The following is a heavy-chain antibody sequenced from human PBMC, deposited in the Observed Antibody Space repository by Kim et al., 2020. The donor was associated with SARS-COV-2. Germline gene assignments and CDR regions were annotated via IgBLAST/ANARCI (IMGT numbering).Heavy chain of an antibody. J-gene: IGHJ4*02. CDR3: ARDPDHLRWYIDY. CDR2: ISSSSSYI. Sequence: GGSLRLSCAASGFTFSSYSMNWVRQAPGKGLEWVSSISSSSSYIYYADSVKGRFTISRDNAKNSLYLQMNSLRAEDKAVYYCARDPDHLRWYIDYWGQGTLVTVSS. D-gene: IGHD4-17*01. CDR1: GFTFSSYS. V-gene: IGHV3-21*01.